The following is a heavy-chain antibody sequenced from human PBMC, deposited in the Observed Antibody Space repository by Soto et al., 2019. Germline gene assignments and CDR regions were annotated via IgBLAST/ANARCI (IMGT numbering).Heavy chain of an antibody. CDR3: ARDGKRDYYYGMDV. V-gene: IGHV4-59*01. CDR2: IYYSGST. Sequence: SETLSLTCTVSGGSISSYYWSWIRQPPGKGLEWIGYIYYSGSTNYNPSLKSRVTISVDTSKNQFSLKLSSVTAADTAVYYCARDGKRDYYYGMDVWGQGTTVTVSS. J-gene: IGHJ6*02. CDR1: GGSISSYY.